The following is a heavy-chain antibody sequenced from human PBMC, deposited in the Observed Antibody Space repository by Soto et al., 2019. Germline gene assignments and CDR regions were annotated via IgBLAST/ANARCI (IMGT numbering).Heavy chain of an antibody. Sequence: GGSLRLSCAASGFTFSSYSMNWVRQAPGKGLEWVSSISSSSSYIYYADSVKGRFTIPRDNAKNSLYLQMNSLRAEDTAVYYCARDPTGYFDYWGQGTLVTVSS. CDR1: GFTFSSYS. CDR3: ARDPTGYFDY. D-gene: IGHD1-1*01. CDR2: ISSSSSYI. V-gene: IGHV3-21*01. J-gene: IGHJ4*02.